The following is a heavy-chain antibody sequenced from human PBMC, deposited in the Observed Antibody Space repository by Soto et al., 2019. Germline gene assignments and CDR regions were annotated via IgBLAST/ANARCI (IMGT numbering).Heavy chain of an antibody. CDR2: IKSKTDGGTT. CDR1: GFTFSNAW. J-gene: IGHJ6*02. V-gene: IGHV3-15*01. Sequence: EVQLVESGGGLVKPGGSLRLSCAASGFTFSNAWMSWVRQAPGKGLEWVGRIKSKTDGGTTDYAAPVKGRFTISRDDSKNTLYRQMNSLKTEDTAVYYCTTESIVVVPAAHIYYYYYGMDVWGQGTTVTVSS. CDR3: TTESIVVVPAAHIYYYYYGMDV. D-gene: IGHD2-2*01.